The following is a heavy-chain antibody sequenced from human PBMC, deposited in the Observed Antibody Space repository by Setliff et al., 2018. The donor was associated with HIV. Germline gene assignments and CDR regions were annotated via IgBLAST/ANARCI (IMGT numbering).Heavy chain of an antibody. CDR3: ARKLRPGHGVDV. J-gene: IGHJ6*02. CDR2: ISPNGNSM. CDR1: GFTLSDYY. V-gene: IGHV3-11*04. Sequence: PGGSLRLSCVASGFTLSDYYMTWIRQAPGKGLEWVSYISPNGNSMYYADSVKGRFTISRDNAKNSMDLQMNSLRAEDTAIYYCARKLRPGHGVDVWGQGTTVTVSS. D-gene: IGHD3-10*01.